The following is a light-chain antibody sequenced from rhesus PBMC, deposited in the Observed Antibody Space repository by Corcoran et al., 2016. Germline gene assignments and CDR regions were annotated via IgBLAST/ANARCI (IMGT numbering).Light chain of an antibody. J-gene: IGKJ1*01. CDR2: DKP. CDR3: QETSDLWT. Sequence: EIVMTQSPATLSLSPGQTAPISCRTSQSVSNYLAWYQQKPGQAPRLLLYDKPTRATGIPDRFSGGGSATEFTITISSLEPEDFAVYYCQETSDLWTFGPGTKVEIK. V-gene: IGKV3-31*02. CDR1: QSVSNY.